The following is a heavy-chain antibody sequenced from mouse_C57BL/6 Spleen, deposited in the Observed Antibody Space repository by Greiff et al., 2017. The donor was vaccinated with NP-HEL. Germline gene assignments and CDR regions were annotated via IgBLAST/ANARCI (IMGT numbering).Heavy chain of an antibody. Sequence: QVQLQQSGPELVKPGASVKISCKASGYAFSSSWMNWVKQRPGKGLEWIGRIYPGDGDTNYNGKFKGKATLTADKSASTAYMQLSSLTSEDSAVYFCARSWVTGTYFYFDYWGQGTTLTVSS. D-gene: IGHD4-1*01. CDR1: GYAFSSSW. J-gene: IGHJ2*01. CDR2: IYPGDGDT. CDR3: ARSWVTGTYFYFDY. V-gene: IGHV1-82*01.